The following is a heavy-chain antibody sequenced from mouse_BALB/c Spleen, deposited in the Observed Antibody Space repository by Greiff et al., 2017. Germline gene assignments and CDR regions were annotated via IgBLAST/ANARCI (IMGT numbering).Heavy chain of an antibody. CDR3: ARDLNYGTYYAMDY. J-gene: IGHJ4*01. CDR2: ISSGSSTI. D-gene: IGHD1-1*01. V-gene: IGHV5-17*02. CDR1: GFTFSSFG. Sequence: EVQRVESGGGLVQPGGSRKLSCAASGFTFSSFGMHWVRQAPEKGLEWVAYISSGSSTIYYADTVKGRFTISRDNPKNTLFLQMTSLRSEDTAMYYCARDLNYGTYYAMDYWGQGTSVTVSS.